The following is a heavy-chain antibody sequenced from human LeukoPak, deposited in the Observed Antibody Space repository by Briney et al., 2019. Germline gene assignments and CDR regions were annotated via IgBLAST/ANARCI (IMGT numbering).Heavy chain of an antibody. CDR1: GYTFTGYY. D-gene: IGHD6-13*01. J-gene: IGHJ4*02. CDR3: ARGGDSSSWYYGNY. CDR2: INPNSGGT. V-gene: IGHV1-2*02. Sequence: ASVKVSCKASGYTFTGYYMHWVRQAPGQGLEWMGWINPNSGGTNYAQRFQGRVTMTRDTSISTAYMELSRLRSDDTAVYYCARGGDSSSWYYGNYWGQGTLVTVSS.